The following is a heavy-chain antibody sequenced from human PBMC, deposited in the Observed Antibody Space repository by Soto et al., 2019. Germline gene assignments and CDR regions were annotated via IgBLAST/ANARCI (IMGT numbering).Heavy chain of an antibody. V-gene: IGHV4-61*01. CDR3: ARAYGGYADY. CDR2: IYYSGST. CDR1: GCSISISSYY. J-gene: IGHJ4*02. Sequence: SETLSLTCTVSGCSISISSYYWSWIRQPPGKGLEWIGYIYYSGSTNYNPSLKSRVTISVDTSKNQFSLKLSSVTAADTAVYYCARAYGGYADYWGQGALVTVSS. D-gene: IGHD5-12*01.